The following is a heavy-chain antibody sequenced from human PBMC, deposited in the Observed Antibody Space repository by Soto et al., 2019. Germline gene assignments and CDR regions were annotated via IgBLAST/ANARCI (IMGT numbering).Heavy chain of an antibody. Sequence: GESLKISFKSYGYSFTTYWIALVRQMPGKGLEWMGSIHPGESDTRYSPSFQGQVTISADRSITTAYLQWSSLKASDTAMYYCGRHEANYYNFYGMDVWGQGTTVTVSS. CDR1: GYSFTTYW. CDR3: GRHEANYYNFYGMDV. CDR2: IHPGESDT. V-gene: IGHV5-51*01. J-gene: IGHJ6*02.